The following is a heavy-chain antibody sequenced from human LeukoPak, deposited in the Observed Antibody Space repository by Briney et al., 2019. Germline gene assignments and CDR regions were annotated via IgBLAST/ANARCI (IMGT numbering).Heavy chain of an antibody. CDR3: ARDPSYGLDY. Sequence: GASVKVSCKASGYTFTGYSMHWVRQAPGQGLEWMGWINPKSGDTYYAQNFQGRVTMTRDTSISTAYMELSRLRSDDTAVYYCARDPSYGLDYWGQGTLVTVSS. J-gene: IGHJ4*02. V-gene: IGHV1-2*02. CDR1: GYTFTGYS. D-gene: IGHD4-17*01. CDR2: INPKSGDT.